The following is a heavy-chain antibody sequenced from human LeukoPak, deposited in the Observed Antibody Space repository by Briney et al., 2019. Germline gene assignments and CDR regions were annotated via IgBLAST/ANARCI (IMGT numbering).Heavy chain of an antibody. J-gene: IGHJ6*03. CDR2: INPDGGVT. CDR1: GYSFTGYY. Sequence: ASVKVSCKASGYSFTGYYIHWVRQGPGQGLEWMGWINPDGGVTKSAQKFQGRVTMTRDKSINTVYMELSGLTSDDTALYYCARGPNHYYYMDFWGKGTTVSDSS. CDR3: ARGPNHYYYMDF. V-gene: IGHV1-2*02. D-gene: IGHD2-8*01.